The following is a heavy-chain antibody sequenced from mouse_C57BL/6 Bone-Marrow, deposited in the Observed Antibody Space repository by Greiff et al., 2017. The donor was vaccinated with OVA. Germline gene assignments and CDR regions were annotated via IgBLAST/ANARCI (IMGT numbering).Heavy chain of an antibody. CDR3: ARLGDGYFAWFAY. CDR1: GYSFTGYY. V-gene: IGHV1-42*01. CDR2: LNPSTGGT. J-gene: IGHJ3*01. D-gene: IGHD2-3*01. Sequence: VQLQQSGPELVKPGASVKISCKASGYSFTGYYMNWVKQSSEKSLEWIGELNPSTGGTTYNQKFKAKATLTVDKSSSTAYMQLKSLTSEDSAVYYCARLGDGYFAWFAYWGQGTLVTVSA.